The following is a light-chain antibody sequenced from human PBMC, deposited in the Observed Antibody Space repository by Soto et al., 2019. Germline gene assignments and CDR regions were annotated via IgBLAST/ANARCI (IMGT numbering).Light chain of an antibody. Sequence: DIQMTQSPSTLSASVGDRVTITCRASQSISSWLAWYQQKPGKAPKLLIYDASSLESGVPSRFRGSGSETEFTLTISSLQPDGFATYYCHQYNSYSFTFSPRTKVDIK. CDR3: HQYNSYSFT. J-gene: IGKJ3*01. CDR1: QSISSW. CDR2: DAS. V-gene: IGKV1-5*01.